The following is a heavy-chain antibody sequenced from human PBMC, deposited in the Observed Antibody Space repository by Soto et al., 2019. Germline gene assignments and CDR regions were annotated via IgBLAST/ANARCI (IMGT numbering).Heavy chain of an antibody. D-gene: IGHD2-15*01. V-gene: IGHV4-4*02. J-gene: IGHJ6*02. CDR1: GASISSDNR. CDR3: AKKVPAALRLYYFFGLDV. Sequence: TSETLSLTCAVSGASISSDNRWTWVRQPPGEGLEWIGEISQSGTTKYNPSLASRVTISVDKSKNQFSLRLTSMTAADTAVYYCAKKVPAALRLYYFFGLDVWGQGTTVPVSS. CDR2: ISQSGTT.